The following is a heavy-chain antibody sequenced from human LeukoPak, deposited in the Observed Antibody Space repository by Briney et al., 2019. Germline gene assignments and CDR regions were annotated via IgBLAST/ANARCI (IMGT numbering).Heavy chain of an antibody. CDR2: ISSSSSHI. CDR3: ARVAIVGATTYPPWGVRLFAY. V-gene: IGHV3-21*01. CDR1: GFTFSSYS. D-gene: IGHD1-26*01. Sequence: GGSLRLSCAASGFTFSSYSMNWVRRAPGKGLEWVSSISSSSSHIYYADSVKGRFTISRDNAKNSLYLQMNSLRAEDTAVYYCARVAIVGATTYPPWGVRLFAYWGQGTLVTVSS. J-gene: IGHJ4*02.